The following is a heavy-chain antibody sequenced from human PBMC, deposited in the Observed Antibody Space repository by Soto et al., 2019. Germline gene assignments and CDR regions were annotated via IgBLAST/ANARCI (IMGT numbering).Heavy chain of an antibody. Sequence: ASVKVSCKASGYTFTSYDINWVRQATGQGLEWMGWMNPNSGNTGYAQKFQGRVTMTRNTSISTAYMELSSLRSEDTAVYYCARGKYSSSWYSEFDHSHWGQGTLVTVSS. V-gene: IGHV1-8*01. CDR2: MNPNSGNT. CDR3: ARGKYSSSWYSEFDHSH. CDR1: GYTFTSYD. D-gene: IGHD6-13*01. J-gene: IGHJ4*02.